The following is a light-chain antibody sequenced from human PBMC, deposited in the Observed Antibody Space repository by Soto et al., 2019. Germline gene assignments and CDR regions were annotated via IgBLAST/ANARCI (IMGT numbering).Light chain of an antibody. J-gene: IGKJ1*01. V-gene: IGKV1-5*03. CDR3: QQYNTSSRT. CDR1: QSISSW. Sequence: DIQMTQSPSTLSASVGDRVTITCRASQSISSWLAWYQQKPGKAPKLLIYKASSLESGVPSRFSGSGSGTEFTLTISSRQPDDFATYYCQQYNTSSRTFAQGTKVEVK. CDR2: KAS.